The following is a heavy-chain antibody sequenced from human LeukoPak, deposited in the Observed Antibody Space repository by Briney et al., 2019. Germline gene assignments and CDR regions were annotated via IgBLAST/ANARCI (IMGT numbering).Heavy chain of an antibody. CDR1: GGSISSYY. CDR3: ARVSDSSGYYPGIFDY. D-gene: IGHD3-22*01. CDR2: IYTSGST. V-gene: IGHV4-4*07. Sequence: SETLSLTCTVSGGSISSYYWSWIRQPAGKGLEWIGRIYTSGSTNYNPSLKSRVTMSVDTSKNQFSLKLSSVTAADTAVYYCARVSDSSGYYPGIFDYWGQGTLVTVSS. J-gene: IGHJ4*02.